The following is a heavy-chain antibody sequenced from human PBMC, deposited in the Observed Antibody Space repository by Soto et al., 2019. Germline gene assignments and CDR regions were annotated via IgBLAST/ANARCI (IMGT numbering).Heavy chain of an antibody. CDR1: GGTFSSYA. CDR2: IIPIFGTA. J-gene: IGHJ5*02. V-gene: IGHV1-69*13. Sequence: ASVKVSCKASGGTFSSYAISWVRQAPGQGLEWMGEIIPIFGTANYAQKYQGRVTITADESTSTAYMELSSLRSEDTAVYYCARYSNYPANWFDPWGQGTLVTVSS. D-gene: IGHD4-4*01. CDR3: ARYSNYPANWFDP.